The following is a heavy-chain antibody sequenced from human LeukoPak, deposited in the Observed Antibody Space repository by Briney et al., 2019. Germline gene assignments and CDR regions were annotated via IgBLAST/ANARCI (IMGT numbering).Heavy chain of an antibody. D-gene: IGHD6-19*01. CDR1: GFTFSSSS. J-gene: IGHJ5*02. Sequence: GGSLRLSCAASGFTFSSSSMNWVRQAPGKGLEWVSSISGTSSYIYYADPMKGRFTISRDNAKNSLYLQMNSLRAEDTDVYYCARETPNSSGSWGQGTLVTVSS. CDR2: ISGTSSYI. CDR3: ARETPNSSGS. V-gene: IGHV3-21*01.